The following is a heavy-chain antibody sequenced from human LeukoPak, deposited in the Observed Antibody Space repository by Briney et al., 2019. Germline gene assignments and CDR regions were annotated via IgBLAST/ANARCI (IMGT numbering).Heavy chain of an antibody. J-gene: IGHJ6*03. CDR3: ARHATGESSWYSKVYYYYYMDV. CDR2: IYYSGST. V-gene: IGHV4-39*01. D-gene: IGHD6-13*01. Sequence: SETLSLTCTVSGGSISSSSYYWGWIRQPPGKGLEWIGSIYYSGSTYYNPSLKSRVTTSVDTSKNQFSLKLSSVTAADTAVYYCARHATGESSWYSKVYYYYYMDVWGKGTTVTVSS. CDR1: GGSISSSSYY.